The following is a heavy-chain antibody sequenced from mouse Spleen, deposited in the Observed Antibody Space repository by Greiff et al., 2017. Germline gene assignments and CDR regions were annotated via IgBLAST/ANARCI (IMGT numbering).Heavy chain of an antibody. J-gene: IGHJ4*01. CDR2: IDPETGGT. D-gene: IGHD2-3*01. CDR3: TRGIYDGYYADAMDY. V-gene: IGHV1-15*01. Sequence: QVQLQQSGAELVRPGASVTLSCKASGYTFTDYEMHWVKQTPVHGLEWIGAIDPETGGTAYNQKFKGKAILTADKSSSTAYMELRSLTSEDSAVYYCTRGIYDGYYADAMDYWGQGTSVTVSS. CDR1: GYTFTDYE.